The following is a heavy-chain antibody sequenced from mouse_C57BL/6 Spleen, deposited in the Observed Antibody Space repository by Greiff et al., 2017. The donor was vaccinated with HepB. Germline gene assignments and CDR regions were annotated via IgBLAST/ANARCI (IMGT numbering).Heavy chain of an antibody. V-gene: IGHV14-1*01. Sequence: EVHLVESGAELVRPGASVKLSCTASGFNIKDYYMHWVKQRPEQGLEWIGRIDPEDGDTEYAPKFQGKATMTADTSSNTAYLQLSSLTSEDTAVYYCTTWTNYYGSSPAWFAYWGQGTLVTVSA. CDR3: TTWTNYYGSSPAWFAY. CDR1: GFNIKDYY. D-gene: IGHD1-1*01. CDR2: IDPEDGDT. J-gene: IGHJ3*01.